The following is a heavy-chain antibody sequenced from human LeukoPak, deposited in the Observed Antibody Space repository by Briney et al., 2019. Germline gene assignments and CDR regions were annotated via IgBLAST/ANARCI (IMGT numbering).Heavy chain of an antibody. Sequence: GGSLRLSCAASGFSFSSYEMNWVRQAPGKGLEWISYISSSDSTIYYADSVKGRFTISRDNAKNSLYRQMNNLRAEDTAAYYCARAVSRIVGVYFDCWGQGTLVTVSS. CDR1: GFSFSSYE. CDR2: ISSSDSTI. D-gene: IGHD3-22*01. J-gene: IGHJ4*02. V-gene: IGHV3-48*03. CDR3: ARAVSRIVGVYFDC.